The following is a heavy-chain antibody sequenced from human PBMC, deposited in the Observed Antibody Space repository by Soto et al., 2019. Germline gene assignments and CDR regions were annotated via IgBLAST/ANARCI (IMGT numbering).Heavy chain of an antibody. CDR3: ARGILKYSSSWSCFDV. Sequence: SETLSLTCAVYGGSFSGYYWSWIRQPPGKGLEWIGEINHSGSTNYNPSLQSRVTISVDTSKNQFSLKLSSVTAADTAVYYCARGILKYSSSWSCFDVWGQGTLVTVSS. CDR1: GGSFSGYY. J-gene: IGHJ4*02. CDR2: INHSGST. D-gene: IGHD6-13*01. V-gene: IGHV4-34*01.